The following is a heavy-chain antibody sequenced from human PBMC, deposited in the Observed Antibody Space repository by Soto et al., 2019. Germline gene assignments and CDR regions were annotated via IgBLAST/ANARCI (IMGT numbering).Heavy chain of an antibody. V-gene: IGHV3-30*18. J-gene: IGHJ4*02. CDR2: ISFDETIK. CDR3: AKDLSYGYVDY. D-gene: IGHD5-18*01. Sequence: PGGSLRLSCSASGFTFSSYGMHWVRQAPGKGLECVAFISFDETIKYYADSVKGRFTISRDISKNTLYLQMSSLRAEDTALYYCAKDLSYGYVDYWGQGTLVTVSS. CDR1: GFTFSSYG.